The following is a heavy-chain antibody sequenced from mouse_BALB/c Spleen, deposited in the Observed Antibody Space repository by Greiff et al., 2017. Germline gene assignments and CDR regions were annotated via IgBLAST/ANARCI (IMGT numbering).Heavy chain of an antibody. CDR2: ISDGGSYT. J-gene: IGHJ3*01. V-gene: IGHV5-4*02. D-gene: IGHD1-1*01. CDR1: GFTFSDYY. Sequence: DVKLVESGGGLVKPGGSLKLSCAASGFTFSDYYMYWVRQTPEKRLEWVATISDGGSYTYYPDSVKGRFTISRDNAKNNLYLQMSSLKSEDTAMYYCARDLITTVVATPFAYWGQGTLVTVSA. CDR3: ARDLITTVVATPFAY.